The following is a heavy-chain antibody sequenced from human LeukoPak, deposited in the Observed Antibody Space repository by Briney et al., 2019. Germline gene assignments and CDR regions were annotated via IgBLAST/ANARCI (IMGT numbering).Heavy chain of an antibody. Sequence: GASVKVSCKASGGPFSSYAISWVRQAPGQGLEWMGGIIPIFGTANYAQKFQGRVTITTDESTSTAYMELSSLRSEDTAVYYCAVPAAHSGPFDYWGQGTLVTVSS. J-gene: IGHJ4*02. CDR2: IIPIFGTA. D-gene: IGHD2-2*01. CDR3: AVPAAHSGPFDY. CDR1: GGPFSSYA. V-gene: IGHV1-69*05.